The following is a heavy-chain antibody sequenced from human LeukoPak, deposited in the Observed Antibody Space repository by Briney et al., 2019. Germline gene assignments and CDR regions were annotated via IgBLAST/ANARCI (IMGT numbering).Heavy chain of an antibody. Sequence: GGSLRLSCAASGFTFSRYGMHWVRQAPGKGLEWLATIWYDGHNKYYADSVKGRFTISRDNSKNTLFLEMNDLRAEDTALYYCAREWGLIAVAGGPGYWGQGTLVTVSS. CDR2: IWYDGHNK. CDR3: AREWGLIAVAGGPGY. V-gene: IGHV3-33*01. CDR1: GFTFSRYG. D-gene: IGHD6-19*01. J-gene: IGHJ4*02.